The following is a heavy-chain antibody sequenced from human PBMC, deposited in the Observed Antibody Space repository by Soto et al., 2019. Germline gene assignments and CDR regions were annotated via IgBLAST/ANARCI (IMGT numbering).Heavy chain of an antibody. CDR2: IHYSGTT. CDR1: GGSVFSGAFY. V-gene: IGHV4-61*08. J-gene: IGHJ4*02. Sequence: SEPLSLTCTISGGSVFSGAFYWSWIRQPPGKGLEWIGYIHYSGTTNYNPSLKSRVAITVDTSKTQFSLTLTSVTAADAAVYYCARGEKDWRDYWGQGTLVTVSS. CDR3: ARGEKDWRDY. D-gene: IGHD1-1*01.